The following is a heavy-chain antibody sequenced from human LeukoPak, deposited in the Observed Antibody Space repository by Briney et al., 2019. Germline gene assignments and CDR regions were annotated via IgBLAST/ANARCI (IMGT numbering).Heavy chain of an antibody. D-gene: IGHD2-2*01. CDR2: IWYDGSNK. J-gene: IGHJ4*02. V-gene: IGHV3-33*01. CDR1: GFTFSSYG. CDR3: ARDCSSTSCYEGLDY. Sequence: GGSLRLSCAASGFTFSSYGMHWVRQAPGKGLEWVAVIWYDGSNKYYADSVKGRFTISRDNSKSTLYLQMNSLRAEDTAVYYCARDCSSTSCYEGLDYWGQGTLVTVSS.